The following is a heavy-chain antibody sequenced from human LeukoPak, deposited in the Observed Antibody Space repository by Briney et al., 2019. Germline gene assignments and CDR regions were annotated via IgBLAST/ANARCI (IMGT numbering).Heavy chain of an antibody. CDR3: ARMSGYCSGDSCYGNNWFDP. D-gene: IGHD2-15*01. V-gene: IGHV1-69*13. J-gene: IGHJ5*02. CDR1: GGTFSSYA. CDR2: IIPIFGTA. Sequence: ASVKVSCEASGGTFSSYAISWVRQAPGQGLEWMGGIIPIFGTANYAQKFQGRVTITADESTSTAYMELSSLRSEDTAVYYCARMSGYCSGDSCYGNNWFDPWGQGTLVTVSS.